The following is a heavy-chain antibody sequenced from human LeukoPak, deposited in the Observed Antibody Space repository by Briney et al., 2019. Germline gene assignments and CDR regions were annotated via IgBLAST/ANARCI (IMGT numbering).Heavy chain of an antibody. CDR1: GYTFTGYY. J-gene: IGHJ4*02. CDR2: INPNSGGT. CDR3: ARASRLGAPYYFDY. V-gene: IGHV1-2*02. Sequence: ASVKVSCEASGYTFTGYYMRWVRQAPGQGLEWMGWINPNSGGTNYAQKFQGRVTMTRDTSISTAYMELSRLRSDDTAVYYCARASRLGAPYYFDYWGQGTLVTVSS. D-gene: IGHD3-16*01.